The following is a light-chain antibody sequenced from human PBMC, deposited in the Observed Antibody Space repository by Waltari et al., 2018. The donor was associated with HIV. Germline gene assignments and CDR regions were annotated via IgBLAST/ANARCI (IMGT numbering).Light chain of an antibody. J-gene: IGLJ2*01. Sequence: QSALTQPASVSGSPGQSISIPCIGGTGDLGAYNYVSWYQQHPGKAPRLIIYNVNYRPSGVSHRFSGSKSGNTASLTISGLQAEDEAVYHCSSYTSSDTQIFGGGTKVTVL. V-gene: IGLV2-14*03. CDR2: NVN. CDR1: TGDLGAYNY. CDR3: SSYTSSDTQI.